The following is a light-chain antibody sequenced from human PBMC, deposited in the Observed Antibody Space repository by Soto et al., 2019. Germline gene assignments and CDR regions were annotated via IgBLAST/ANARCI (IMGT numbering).Light chain of an antibody. CDR3: QQYNSYPWK. CDR1: QSISSL. V-gene: IGKV1-5*03. Sequence: DIQMTQSPSTLSASVGDRVTITCRASQSISSLLALYLRKPGKAHKLLIYKASSLESGVPSRFSGSGSGTEFTLSISSLQPVDFATYYCQQYNSYPWKLGQGTKVDI. CDR2: KAS. J-gene: IGKJ1*01.